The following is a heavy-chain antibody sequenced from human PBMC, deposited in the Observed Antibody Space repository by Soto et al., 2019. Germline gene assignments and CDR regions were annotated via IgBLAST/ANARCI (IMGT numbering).Heavy chain of an antibody. CDR2: VNPSGGST. V-gene: IGHV1-46*01. D-gene: IGHD2-15*01. Sequence: QVQLVQSGAEVKKPGASVKVSCKASGYIFTAYSMHWVRQAPGQGLEWMGVVNPSGGSTNYAQKFRRRITMTRDTSTSTVYMELSSLTSEDTAVYYCAREENCSDGVCYSEYFQRWGQGTLVTVSS. CDR1: GYIFTAYS. J-gene: IGHJ1*01. CDR3: AREENCSDGVCYSEYFQR.